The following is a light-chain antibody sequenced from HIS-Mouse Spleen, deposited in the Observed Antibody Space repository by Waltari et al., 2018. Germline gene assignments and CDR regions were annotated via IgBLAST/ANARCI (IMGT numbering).Light chain of an antibody. Sequence: SYVLTQPPSVSVAPGQTARITCGGHNIGSKSVHWYQQTPGQAPVLVVYDDSDRPSGIPERFSGSNSGNTATLTISRVEAGDEADYYCQVWDSSSDLVVFGGGTKLTVL. J-gene: IGLJ2*01. CDR1: NIGSKS. V-gene: IGLV3-21*02. CDR3: QVWDSSSDLVV. CDR2: DDS.